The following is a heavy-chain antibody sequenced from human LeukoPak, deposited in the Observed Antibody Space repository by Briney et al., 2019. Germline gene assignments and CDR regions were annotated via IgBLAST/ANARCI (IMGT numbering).Heavy chain of an antibody. CDR3: ARPVVAATRTYYYYGMDV. V-gene: IGHV1-18*01. CDR1: GYTFTSYG. D-gene: IGHD2-15*01. CDR2: ISAYNGNT. J-gene: IGHJ6*02. Sequence: ASVKVSCKASGYTFTSYGISWVRQAPGQGLEWMGWISAYNGNTNYAQKLQGRVTMTTDTSTSTAYMELRSLRSDDTAVYYCARPVVAATRTYYYYGMDVWGQGTTVTVSS.